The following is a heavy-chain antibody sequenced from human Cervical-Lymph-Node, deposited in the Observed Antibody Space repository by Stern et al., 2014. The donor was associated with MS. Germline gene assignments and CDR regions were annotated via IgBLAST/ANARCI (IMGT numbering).Heavy chain of an antibody. CDR1: GGSISSSGYY. D-gene: IGHD1-26*01. CDR2: IHDSGST. J-gene: IGHJ5*02. CDR3: ATTRWDLFTWNWFDP. Sequence: QVQLVQSGPGLVKPSQTLSLTCTVSGGSISSSGYYWSWIRQPADKGLEWIGRIHDSGSTYYNPSLTSRVTISMDTAKNQFSLKLPSGTAADTAVYYCATTRWDLFTWNWFDPWGQGTLVTVSS. V-gene: IGHV4-61*02.